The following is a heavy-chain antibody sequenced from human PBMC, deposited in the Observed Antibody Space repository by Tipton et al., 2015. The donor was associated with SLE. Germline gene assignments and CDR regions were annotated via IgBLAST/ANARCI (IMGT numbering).Heavy chain of an antibody. CDR2: IKEDGSVK. J-gene: IGHJ5*02. V-gene: IGHV3-7*01. Sequence: YLRLSCAASGFTFSGHWMSWVRQAPGKGLEWVANIKEDGSVKYYVDSVKGRFTISRDNGKNSLYLQMNSLRAEDTAVYYCVRGDTWGQGTLVTVSP. CDR1: GFTFSGHW. CDR3: VRGDT.